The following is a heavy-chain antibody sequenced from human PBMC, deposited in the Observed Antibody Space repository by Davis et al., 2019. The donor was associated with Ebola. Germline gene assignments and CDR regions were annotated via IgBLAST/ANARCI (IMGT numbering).Heavy chain of an antibody. CDR3: AKDRGLWLEDVVD. J-gene: IGHJ4*02. V-gene: IGHV3-7*03. CDR1: GFTFSSYW. Sequence: GGSLRLSCAASGFTFSSYWMSWVRQAPGKGLEWVANIKQDGSEKYYVDSVKGRFTISRDNAKNSLYLQMNSLRAEDTAVYYCAKDRGLWLEDVVDWGQGTLVTVSS. D-gene: IGHD6-19*01. CDR2: IKQDGSEK.